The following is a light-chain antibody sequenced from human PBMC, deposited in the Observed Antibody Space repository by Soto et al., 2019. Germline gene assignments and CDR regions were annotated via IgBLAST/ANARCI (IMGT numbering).Light chain of an antibody. CDR1: QSISSY. Sequence: DIQMTQSPSSLSASVGDRVTITCRASQSISSYLNWYQQKPGKAPKLLIYAASSLQSGVPSRFSGSGSGTDFTLTISSLQPEDFATYYCQQSYSHLSYTFGQGTTLEIK. V-gene: IGKV1-39*01. J-gene: IGKJ2*01. CDR3: QQSYSHLSYT. CDR2: AAS.